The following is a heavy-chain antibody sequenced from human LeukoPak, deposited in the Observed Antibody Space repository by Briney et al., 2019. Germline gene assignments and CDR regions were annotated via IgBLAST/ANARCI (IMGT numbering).Heavy chain of an antibody. CDR1: GGTFSSYA. Sequence: SVKVSCKASGGTFSSYAISWVRQAPGQGLEWMGRIIPIFGIANYAQKFQGRVTITADKSTSTAYMELSSLRSEDTAVYYCARHIRFLEWSYFDYWGQGALVTVSS. CDR2: IIPIFGIA. D-gene: IGHD3-3*01. CDR3: ARHIRFLEWSYFDY. J-gene: IGHJ4*02. V-gene: IGHV1-69*04.